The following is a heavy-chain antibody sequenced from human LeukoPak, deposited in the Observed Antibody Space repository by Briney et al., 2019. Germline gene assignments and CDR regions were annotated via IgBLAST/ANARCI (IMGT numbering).Heavy chain of an antibody. CDR3: ARGLRRVLVVHEAFDI. CDR1: GGSISSYY. CDR2: IYYSGST. V-gene: IGHV4-59*01. Sequence: SETLSLTCTVSGGSISSYYWSWIRQPPGKGLEWIGYIYYSGSTNYNPSLKSRVTISVDTSKNQFSLKLSSVTAADTAVYYCARGLRRVLVVHEAFDIWGQGTMVTVSS. D-gene: IGHD3-16*01. J-gene: IGHJ3*02.